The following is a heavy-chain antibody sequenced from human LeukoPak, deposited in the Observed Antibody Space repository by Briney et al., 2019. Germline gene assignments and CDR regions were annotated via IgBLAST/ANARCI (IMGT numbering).Heavy chain of an antibody. D-gene: IGHD4-17*01. CDR2: IFYSGGT. V-gene: IGHV4-39*01. J-gene: IGHJ4*02. Sequence: LPETLSLTCTVSGDSISSYYWGWIRQPPGKGLEWIGSIFYSGGTFYNPSLKSRVTISVDTSKNQFSLKLRSVTAADTAMYYCAGLRSTNDYWGQGTLVTVSS. CDR1: GDSISSYY. CDR3: AGLRSTNDY.